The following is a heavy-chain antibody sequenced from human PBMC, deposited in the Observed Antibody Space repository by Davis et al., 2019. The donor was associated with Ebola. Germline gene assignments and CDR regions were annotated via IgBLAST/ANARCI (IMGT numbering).Heavy chain of an antibody. CDR2: MNSDGSST. V-gene: IGHV3-74*01. CDR3: AKCEYCTNGVCLHVAPFDY. Sequence: HTGGSLRLSCAASGFTFSRYWMHWVRQAPGKGLVWVPRMNSDGSSTSYAESVKGRFTISRDNAKNTLYRQMNSLRVEDPAVYYCAKCEYCTNGVCLHVAPFDYWGQGTLVTVSS. D-gene: IGHD2-8*01. J-gene: IGHJ4*02. CDR1: GFTFSRYW.